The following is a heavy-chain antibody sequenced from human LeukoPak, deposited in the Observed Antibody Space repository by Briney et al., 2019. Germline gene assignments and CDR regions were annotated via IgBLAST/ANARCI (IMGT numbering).Heavy chain of an antibody. D-gene: IGHD4-17*01. Sequence: GESLKISCQASGYNFHNYWIAWVRQMPGKGLEWMGNIYPDDSDTRYSPSFQGQVTISADNSISTAYLQWSSLKASDTAMYYCARAPLLTVTSPFDIWGQGTMVTVSS. CDR3: ARAPLLTVTSPFDI. V-gene: IGHV5-51*01. CDR2: IYPDDSDT. CDR1: GYNFHNYW. J-gene: IGHJ3*02.